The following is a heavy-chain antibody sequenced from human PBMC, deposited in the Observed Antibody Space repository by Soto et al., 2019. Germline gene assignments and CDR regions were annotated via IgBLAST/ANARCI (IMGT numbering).Heavy chain of an antibody. CDR2: ISAYNGNT. CDR1: GYTFTSYG. D-gene: IGHD3-16*01. V-gene: IGHV1-18*01. CDR3: ARNTRGIDANYYYGMDV. Sequence: ASVKVSCKASGYTFTSYGISWVRQAPGQGLEWMGWISAYNGNTNYAQKLQGRVTMNTDTSTSTAYMELRSLRSDDTAVYYCARNTRGIDANYYYGMDVWGQGTTVTVSS. J-gene: IGHJ6*02.